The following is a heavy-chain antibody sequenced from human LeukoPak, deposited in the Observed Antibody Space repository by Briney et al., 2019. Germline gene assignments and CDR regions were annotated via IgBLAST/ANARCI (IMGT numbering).Heavy chain of an antibody. Sequence: ASVKVSCKASGYTFTSYYMHWVRQAPGQGLEWMGIINPSGGSTSYAQKFQGRVTMTRDTSTSTAYMELRSLRSDDTAVYYCAREYYYDSSGYYYTVADYWGQGTLVTVSS. V-gene: IGHV1-46*01. CDR2: INPSGGST. D-gene: IGHD3-22*01. CDR1: GYTFTSYY. CDR3: AREYYYDSSGYYYTVADY. J-gene: IGHJ4*02.